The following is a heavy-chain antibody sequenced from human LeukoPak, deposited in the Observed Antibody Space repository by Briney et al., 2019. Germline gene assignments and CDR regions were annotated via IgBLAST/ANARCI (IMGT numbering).Heavy chain of an antibody. J-gene: IGHJ4*02. Sequence: GGSLRLSCAASGFTFDDYAMHWVRQAPGKGLEWVSLISGDGGSTYYADSLKSRFTISRENSKNSLYLQMNSLRAEDTAVYYCASRKLDSSGYYYWGQGTLVTVSS. CDR2: ISGDGGST. V-gene: IGHV3-43*02. CDR1: GFTFDDYA. D-gene: IGHD3-22*01. CDR3: ASRKLDSSGYYY.